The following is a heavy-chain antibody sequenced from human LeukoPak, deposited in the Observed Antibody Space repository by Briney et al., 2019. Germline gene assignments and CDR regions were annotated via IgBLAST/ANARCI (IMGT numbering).Heavy chain of an antibody. CDR3: ARGEYDSSGPLFDY. CDR1: GGPISSSSYY. CDR2: IYYSGST. Sequence: SETLSLTCTVSGGPISSSSYYWGWIRQSPGMGLEWIGNIYYSGSTYYNPSLRGRVTISVDTSRNLFSLKLGSVAAADTAVYYCARGEYDSSGPLFDYWGQGTLVTVSS. V-gene: IGHV4-39*01. J-gene: IGHJ4*02. D-gene: IGHD3-22*01.